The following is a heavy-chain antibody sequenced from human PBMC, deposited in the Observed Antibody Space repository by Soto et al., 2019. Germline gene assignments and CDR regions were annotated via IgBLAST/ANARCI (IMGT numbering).Heavy chain of an antibody. CDR2: IYYSGST. CDR1: GGSISSGGYY. Sequence: PSETLSLTCTVSGGSISSGGYYWSWIRQHPGKGLEWIGYIYYSGSTYYNPSLKSRVTISVDTSKNQFSLKLSSVTAADTAVYYCARGNYDSSGRIDYWGQGTLVTVSS. CDR3: ARGNYDSSGRIDY. V-gene: IGHV4-31*03. J-gene: IGHJ4*02. D-gene: IGHD3-22*01.